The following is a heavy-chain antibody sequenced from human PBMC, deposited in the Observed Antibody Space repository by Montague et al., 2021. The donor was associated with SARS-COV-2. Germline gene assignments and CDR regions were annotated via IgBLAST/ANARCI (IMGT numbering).Heavy chain of an antibody. CDR2: ISYDGSNK. CDR1: GFPFTSYW. D-gene: IGHD2/OR15-2a*01. J-gene: IGHJ6*02. Sequence: SLRLSCAASGFPFTSYWMGWVRQAPGKGLKWVAVISYDGSNKYYADSVKGRFTISRDNSKNTLYLQMNSLRAEDTAVYYCARVLGGYYGMDVWGQGTTVTVSS. CDR3: ARVLGGYYGMDV. V-gene: IGHV3-30-3*01.